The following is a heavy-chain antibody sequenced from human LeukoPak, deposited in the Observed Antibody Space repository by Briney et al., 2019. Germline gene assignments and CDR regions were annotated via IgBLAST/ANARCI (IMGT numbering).Heavy chain of an antibody. CDR1: GFTFSSCA. CDR3: AKHSDYYGSGLGSHFDY. CDR2: ISGSGGST. J-gene: IGHJ4*02. V-gene: IGHV3-23*01. D-gene: IGHD3-10*01. Sequence: PGGSLRLSCAASGFTFSSCAMSWVRQAPGKGLEWVSAISGSGGSTYYADSVKGRFTISRDNSKNTLYLQMNSLRAEDTAVYYCAKHSDYYGSGLGSHFDYWGQGTLVTVSS.